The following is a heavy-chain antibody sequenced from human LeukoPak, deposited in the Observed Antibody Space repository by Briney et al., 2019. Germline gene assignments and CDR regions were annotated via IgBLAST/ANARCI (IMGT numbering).Heavy chain of an antibody. CDR2: IIPIFGTA. Sequence: ASVKVSCKASGGTFSSYAISWVRQAPGQGLEWMGGIIPIFGTANYAQKFQGRVTITTDESTSTAYMELSRLRSEDTAVYYCASTTYYYDSSGYYFDYWGQGTLVTVSS. D-gene: IGHD3-22*01. V-gene: IGHV1-69*05. CDR3: ASTTYYYDSSGYYFDY. J-gene: IGHJ4*02. CDR1: GGTFSSYA.